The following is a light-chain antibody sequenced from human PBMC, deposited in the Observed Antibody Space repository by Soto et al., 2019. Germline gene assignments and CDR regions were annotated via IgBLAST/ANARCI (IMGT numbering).Light chain of an antibody. V-gene: IGKV1-39*01. CDR2: AAS. J-gene: IGKJ3*01. CDR1: QNINTY. Sequence: DIQMTQSPSSLSASVGGRVTITCRASQNINTYLNWYQQKPGKAPKLLIFAASSLQSGVPSRFSGSGSRTDFTLTISSLQPEDFATYYCQQSSTAPFTFGPGTKVDI. CDR3: QQSSTAPFT.